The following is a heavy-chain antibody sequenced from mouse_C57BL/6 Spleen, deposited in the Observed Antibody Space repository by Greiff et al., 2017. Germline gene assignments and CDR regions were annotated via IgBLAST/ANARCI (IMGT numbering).Heavy chain of an antibody. Sequence: QVQLQQSGAELVRPGASVTLSCKASGYTFTDYEMHWVKQTPVHGLEWIGAIDPETGGTAYNQKFKGKAILTADKSSSTAYMELRSLTSEDSAVYYCTRDLDYFDYWGQGTTLTVSS. CDR1: GYTFTDYE. J-gene: IGHJ2*01. CDR3: TRDLDYFDY. CDR2: IDPETGGT. V-gene: IGHV1-15*01.